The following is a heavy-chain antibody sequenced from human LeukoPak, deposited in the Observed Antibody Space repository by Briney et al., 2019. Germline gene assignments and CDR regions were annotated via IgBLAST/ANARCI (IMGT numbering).Heavy chain of an antibody. CDR3: ARTGGSYFKEYFDY. CDR2: IYFSGTT. V-gene: IGHV4-39*01. J-gene: IGHJ4*02. Sequence: PSETLSLTCSVSGGSISSSSYYWGWIRQPPGKGLEGIGSIYFSGTTYYNPSLKSRVTISVDTSNNQFSLKLSSVTAADTAVYYCARTGGSYFKEYFDYWGQGTLVTVSS. D-gene: IGHD1-26*01. CDR1: GGSISSSSYY.